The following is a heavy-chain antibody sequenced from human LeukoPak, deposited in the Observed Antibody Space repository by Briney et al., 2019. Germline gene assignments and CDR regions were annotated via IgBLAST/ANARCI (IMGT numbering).Heavy chain of an antibody. Sequence: SETLSLTCAVYGGSFSGYYWSWIRQPPGKGLEWMGEINHSGSTNYNPSLKSRVTISVDTSKNQFSPKLSSVTAADTAVYYCARHPYGPGLDYYYYYMDVWGKGTTVTVSS. CDR3: ARHPYGPGLDYYYYYMDV. V-gene: IGHV4-34*01. CDR2: INHSGST. D-gene: IGHD3-10*01. J-gene: IGHJ6*03. CDR1: GGSFSGYY.